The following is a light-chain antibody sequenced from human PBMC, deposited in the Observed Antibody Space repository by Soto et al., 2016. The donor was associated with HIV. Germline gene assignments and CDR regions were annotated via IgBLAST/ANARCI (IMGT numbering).Light chain of an antibody. Sequence: SSELTQDPAVSVALGQTVNITCQGDSLRTYYASWYQQKPGQAPVLVMYGKDKRPSGIPARFSGSSSGNPASLTITGTQAEDEADYYCLSRXNTDNLNXVFGPGTRVTV. J-gene: IGLJ1*01. CDR1: SLRTYY. CDR3: LSRXNTDNLNXV. V-gene: IGLV3-19*01. CDR2: GKD.